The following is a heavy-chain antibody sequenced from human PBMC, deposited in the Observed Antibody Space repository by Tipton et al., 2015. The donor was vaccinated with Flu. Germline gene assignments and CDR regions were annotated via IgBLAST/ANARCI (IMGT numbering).Heavy chain of an antibody. CDR2: IYPSGST. Sequence: TLSLTCTVSGASVSDDYWSWSRQPAGKGLEWIGRIYPSGSTHFNPSLESRVTMSVDTSKNQFSLKLTSVTAADTAVYYCARGRHGLGLDYRGQGTLVTVSS. J-gene: IGHJ4*02. CDR3: ARGRHGLGLDY. CDR1: GASVSDDY. D-gene: IGHD5-24*01. V-gene: IGHV4-4*07.